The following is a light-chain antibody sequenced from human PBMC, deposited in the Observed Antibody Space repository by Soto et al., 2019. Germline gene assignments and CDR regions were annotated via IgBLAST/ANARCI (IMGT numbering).Light chain of an antibody. CDR2: EVS. Sequence: QSVLTQPASVSGSPGQSITISCTGTSSDVGGYNSVSWYQQHPGKAPKVMIYEVSNRTSGVSNRFSGSKSGNTASLTISGLQAEDVADYYCSSYTTSSTLLYVFGTGTKVTVL. J-gene: IGLJ1*01. V-gene: IGLV2-14*01. CDR3: SSYTTSSTLLYV. CDR1: SSDVGGYNS.